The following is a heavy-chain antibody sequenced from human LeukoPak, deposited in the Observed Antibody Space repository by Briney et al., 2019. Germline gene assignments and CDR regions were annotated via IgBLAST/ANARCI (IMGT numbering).Heavy chain of an antibody. V-gene: IGHV1-24*01. CDR3: ATEPGWGSGTGA. D-gene: IGHD7-27*01. J-gene: IGHJ4*02. CDR1: GYPLTDLS. Sequence: SGKVSCKVSGYPLTDLSMHWVRQAPGKGLEWMGGFDLQDVETVYAQKFQGRVTMTEDTSTDTAYMELSSLMSDDTAVYYCATEPGWGSGTGAWGQGTLVTVSS. CDR2: FDLQDVET.